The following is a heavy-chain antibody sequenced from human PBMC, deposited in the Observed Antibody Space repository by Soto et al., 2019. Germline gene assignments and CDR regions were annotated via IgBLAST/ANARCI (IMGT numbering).Heavy chain of an antibody. D-gene: IGHD3-10*01. V-gene: IGHV1-3*01. CDR3: AGGLLWFGELSPFGY. J-gene: IGHJ4*02. CDR2: INAGNGNT. CDR1: GYTFTNYA. Sequence: QVQLVQSGAEVKKPGASVKVSCKASGYTFTNYAMHWVRQAPGQRLEWMGWINAGNGNTKYSKRYQSSVTITRETSASSAYMELSSLTSEDTAVYYCAGGLLWFGELSPFGYWGQGTLVTVSS.